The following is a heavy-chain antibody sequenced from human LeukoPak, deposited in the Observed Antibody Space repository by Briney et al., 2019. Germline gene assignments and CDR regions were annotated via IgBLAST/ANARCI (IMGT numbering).Heavy chain of an antibody. CDR3: AKGVPEDYGDYVYYFDY. D-gene: IGHD4-17*01. Sequence: GGSLRLSCAASGFTFDDYGMSWVRQAPGKGLEWVSGINWNGGSTGYADSVKGRFTISRDNSKNSLYLQMNSLRAEDTALYYCAKGVPEDYGDYVYYFDYWGQGTLVTVSS. CDR2: INWNGGST. J-gene: IGHJ4*02. V-gene: IGHV3-20*04. CDR1: GFTFDDYG.